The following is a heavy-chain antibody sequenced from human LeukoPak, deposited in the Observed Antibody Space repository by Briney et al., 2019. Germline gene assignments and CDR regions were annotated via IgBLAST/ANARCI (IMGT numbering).Heavy chain of an antibody. J-gene: IGHJ4*02. Sequence: GGSLSLSCAASGFTFSRYWMSWVRQAPGKGLEWVANIKTDGSQKYYVDSLKGRFTISRDNAKNSLYLQMNNLRDEDTAVYYCVPHGVNSINYWGQGTLVTVSS. CDR1: GFTFSRYW. CDR2: IKTDGSQK. D-gene: IGHD2/OR15-2a*01. V-gene: IGHV3-7*01. CDR3: VPHGVNSINY.